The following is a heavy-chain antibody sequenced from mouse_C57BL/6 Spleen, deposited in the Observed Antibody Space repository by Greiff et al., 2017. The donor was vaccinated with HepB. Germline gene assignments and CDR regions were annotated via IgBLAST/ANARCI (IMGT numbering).Heavy chain of an antibody. D-gene: IGHD3-2*02. Sequence: QVQLQQSGAELVRPGTSVKVSCKASGYAFTNYLIEWVKQRPGQGLEWIGVINPGSGGTNYNEKFKGKATLTADKSSSTAYMQLSSLTSEDSAVYFCARRGSSAYGRYFDYWGQGTTLTVSS. CDR3: ARRGSSAYGRYFDY. J-gene: IGHJ2*01. CDR1: GYAFTNYL. V-gene: IGHV1-54*01. CDR2: INPGSGGT.